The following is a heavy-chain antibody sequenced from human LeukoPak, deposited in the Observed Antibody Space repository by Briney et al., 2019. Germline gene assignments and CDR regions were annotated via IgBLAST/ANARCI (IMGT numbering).Heavy chain of an antibody. V-gene: IGHV4-61*02. Sequence: SQTLSLTCTVSGGSISSGSYYWSWIRQPAGKGLEWIGRIYTSGSTNYNPSLKSRVTISVDTSKNQFSLKLSSVTAAGTAVYYCAREEASWGCLDYWGQGTLVTVSS. D-gene: IGHD7-27*01. CDR2: IYTSGST. J-gene: IGHJ4*02. CDR1: GGSISSGSYY. CDR3: AREEASWGCLDY.